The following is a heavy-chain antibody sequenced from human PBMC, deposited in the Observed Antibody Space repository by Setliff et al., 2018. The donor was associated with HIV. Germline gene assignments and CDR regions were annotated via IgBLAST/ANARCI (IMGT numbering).Heavy chain of an antibody. D-gene: IGHD3-10*01. J-gene: IGHJ5*02. Sequence: KTSETLSLTCTVSGGSFSSKSVYWAWIRQPPGQGLEWIGSIHYDGGTYCNPSLKSRVYISIDTSKSEFSLKVNSVTAADTAVYFCARYHYGVDWFDPWGRGTLVTVSS. V-gene: IGHV4-39*07. CDR3: ARYHYGVDWFDP. CDR1: GGSFSSKSVY. CDR2: IHYDGGT.